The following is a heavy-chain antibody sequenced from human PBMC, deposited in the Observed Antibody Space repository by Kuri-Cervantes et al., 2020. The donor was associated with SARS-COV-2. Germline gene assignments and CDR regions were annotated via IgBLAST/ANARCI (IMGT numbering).Heavy chain of an antibody. Sequence: ASVKVSCKASGYTFTGYYMHWVRRAPGQGLEWMGWINPNSGGTNYAQKFQGRVTMTRDTSISTAYMELSRLRSDDTAVYYCARDSPFSQLGGLFHYWGQGTLVTVSS. CDR1: GYTFTGYY. V-gene: IGHV1-2*02. J-gene: IGHJ4*02. CDR2: INPNSGGT. CDR3: ARDSPFSQLGGLFHY. D-gene: IGHD6-6*01.